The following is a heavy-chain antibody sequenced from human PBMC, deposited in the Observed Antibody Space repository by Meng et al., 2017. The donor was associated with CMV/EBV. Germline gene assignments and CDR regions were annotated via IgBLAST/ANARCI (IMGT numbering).Heavy chain of an antibody. CDR2: IKQDGSEK. CDR1: GFTFSSYW. Sequence: GESLKISCAASGFTFSSYWMSWVRQAPGKGLEWVANIKQDGSEKYYVDSVKGRFTISRDNAKNSLYLQMNSLRAEDTAVHYCARGEVYCSSTSCYTYFDYWGQGTLVTVSS. CDR3: ARGEVYCSSTSCYTYFDY. V-gene: IGHV3-7*03. J-gene: IGHJ4*02. D-gene: IGHD2-2*02.